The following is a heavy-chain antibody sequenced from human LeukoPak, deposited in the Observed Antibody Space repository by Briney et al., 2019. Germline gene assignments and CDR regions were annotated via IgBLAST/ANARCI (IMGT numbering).Heavy chain of an antibody. CDR1: GYTFTSYD. V-gene: IGHV1-8*03. D-gene: IGHD2-2*01. CDR2: MNPNSGNT. Sequence: ASVKVSCKASGYTFTSYDINWVRQATGQGLEWMGWMNPNSGNTGYAQKFQGRVTITRNTSISTAYMELSSLRSEDTAVYYCARREYCSSTSCLNYWGQGTLVTVSS. CDR3: ARREYCSSTSCLNY. J-gene: IGHJ4*02.